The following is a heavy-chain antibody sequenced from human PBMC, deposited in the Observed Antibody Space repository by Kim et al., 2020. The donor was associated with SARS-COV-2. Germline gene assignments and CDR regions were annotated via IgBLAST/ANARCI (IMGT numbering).Heavy chain of an antibody. Sequence: ASVKVSCKASGYTFTSYAMHWVRQAPGQRLEWMGWINAGNGNTKYSQKFQGRVTITRDTSASTAYMELSSLRSEDTAVYYCARVEASSGSYGYWGQGTLVTVSS. V-gene: IGHV1-3*01. CDR2: INAGNGNT. CDR1: GYTFTSYA. J-gene: IGHJ4*02. CDR3: ARVEASSGSYGY. D-gene: IGHD1-26*01.